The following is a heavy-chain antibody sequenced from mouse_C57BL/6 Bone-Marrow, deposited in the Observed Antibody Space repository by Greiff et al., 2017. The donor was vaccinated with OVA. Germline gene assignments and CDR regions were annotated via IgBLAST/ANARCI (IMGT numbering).Heavy chain of an antibody. J-gene: IGHJ3*01. CDR2: IRNKANGYTT. CDR3: ARWYYYGSSCVSCAY. Sequence: EVHLVESGGGLVQPGGSLSLSCAASGFTFTDYYMSWVRQPPGKALEWLGFIRNKANGYTTEYSASVKGRFTISRDNSQSILYLQMNALRAEDSATECWARWYYYGSSCVSCAYWGQGTLVTVSA. D-gene: IGHD1-1*01. CDR1: GFTFTDYY. V-gene: IGHV7-3*01.